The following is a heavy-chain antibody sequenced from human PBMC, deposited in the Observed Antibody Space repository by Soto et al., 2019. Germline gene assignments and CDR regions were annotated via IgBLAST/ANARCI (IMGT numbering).Heavy chain of an antibody. J-gene: IGHJ4*02. V-gene: IGHV1-69*12. CDR1: GGTFSSYA. CDR3: ARGSYDSSGYYADY. CDR2: IIPIFGTA. D-gene: IGHD3-22*01. Sequence: QVQLVQSGAEVKKPGSSVKVSCKASGGTFSSYAISWVRQAPGQGLEWMGGIIPIFGTANYAQKFQGRVTITADESTSTAYMELCSLRSEDTAVYYCARGSYDSSGYYADYWGQGTLVTVSS.